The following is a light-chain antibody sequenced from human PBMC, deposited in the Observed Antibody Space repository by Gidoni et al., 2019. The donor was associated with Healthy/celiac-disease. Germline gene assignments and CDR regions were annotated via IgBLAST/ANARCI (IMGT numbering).Light chain of an antibody. Sequence: DIQMTQSPSSLSASVGDRVTITCRASQSISSYLNWYQQKPGKAPKLLIYAASSLQSGVPSRFSGSRSGTDVTLTISSLQPEDFATYYCQQSYSTPYTFGQXTKLEIK. V-gene: IGKV1-39*01. CDR1: QSISSY. CDR3: QQSYSTPYT. CDR2: AAS. J-gene: IGKJ2*01.